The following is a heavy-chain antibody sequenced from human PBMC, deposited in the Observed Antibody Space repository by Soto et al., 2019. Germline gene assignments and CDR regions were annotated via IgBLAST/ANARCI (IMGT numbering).Heavy chain of an antibody. V-gene: IGHV4-59*01. CDR3: ARRYSSGFDY. Sequence: QVQLQESGPGLVKPSETLSLTCTVSGGSINSYYWSWIRQPPGKGLEWIGYIYYSGSTNYNPSLKSRVTISVDTSKNQFSLKLSSVTAADTAVYYCARRYSSGFDYWGQGTLVTVSS. CDR2: IYYSGST. CDR1: GGSINSYY. D-gene: IGHD6-19*01. J-gene: IGHJ4*02.